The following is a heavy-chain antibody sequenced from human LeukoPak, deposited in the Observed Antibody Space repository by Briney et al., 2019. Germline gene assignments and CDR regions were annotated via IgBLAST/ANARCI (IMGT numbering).Heavy chain of an antibody. V-gene: IGHV1-69*04. Sequence: SVKVSCKASGGTFSSYAISWVRQAPGQGLEWMGRIIPILGIANYAQKFQGRVTITADKSTSTAYMELSSLRSEDTAVYYCARDPGVAIPGMAVWGQGTTVTVPS. CDR1: GGTFSSYA. J-gene: IGHJ6*02. D-gene: IGHD3-3*01. CDR2: IIPILGIA. CDR3: ARDPGVAIPGMAV.